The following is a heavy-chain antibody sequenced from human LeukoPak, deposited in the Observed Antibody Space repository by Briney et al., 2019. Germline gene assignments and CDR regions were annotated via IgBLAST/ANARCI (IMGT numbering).Heavy chain of an antibody. CDR1: GGSISSGGYS. Sequence: SQTLSLTCAVSGGSISSGGYSWSWIRQPPGKGLEWIGYIYHSGSTYYNLSLKSRVTISVDRSKNQFSLKLSSVTAADTAVYYCARVIGDAFDIWGQGTMVTVSS. CDR2: IYHSGST. CDR3: ARVIGDAFDI. J-gene: IGHJ3*02. D-gene: IGHD3-22*01. V-gene: IGHV4-30-2*01.